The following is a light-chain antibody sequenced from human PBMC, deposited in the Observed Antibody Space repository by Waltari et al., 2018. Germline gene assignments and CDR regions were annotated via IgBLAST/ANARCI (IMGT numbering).Light chain of an antibody. Sequence: SSDLTQDPSLSVALGQTVRITCQGDSLRRYYASWYQQRPGQAPLLVLYVPDNRPSGIPDRFPCSTSGNTASLTITGAQAEDEADYYCHSRETFSTRLFGGGTRLTV. V-gene: IGLV3-19*01. CDR2: VPD. J-gene: IGLJ2*01. CDR3: HSRETFSTRL. CDR1: SLRRYY.